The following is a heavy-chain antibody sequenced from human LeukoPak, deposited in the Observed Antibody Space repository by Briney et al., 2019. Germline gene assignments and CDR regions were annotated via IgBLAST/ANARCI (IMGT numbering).Heavy chain of an antibody. V-gene: IGHV4-59*01. Sequence: SETLSLTCTVSGGSISSYYWSWIRQPPGKGLEWIGYIYYSGSTNYNPSLKSRVTISVDTSKNQFSLKLSSVTAADTAVYYCAREPNYYDSSGYYQIDYWGQGTLVTVSS. D-gene: IGHD3-22*01. J-gene: IGHJ4*02. CDR3: AREPNYYDSSGYYQIDY. CDR1: GGSISSYY. CDR2: IYYSGST.